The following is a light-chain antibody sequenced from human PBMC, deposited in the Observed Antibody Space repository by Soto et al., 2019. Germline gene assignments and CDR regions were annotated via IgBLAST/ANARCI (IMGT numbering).Light chain of an antibody. Sequence: QPARAQPGPVSESPGPLDTISFTGTLIVVAGRKYVSWYQQCPGKVPKLMINKVKNRPSGVSNRFTGSKYGTTASLTISGCLVEDEAYYFCTSSMTDTLSVLGSGTTVTVL. V-gene: IGLV2-14*01. CDR3: TSSMTDTLSV. CDR1: LIVVAGRKY. J-gene: IGLJ1*01. CDR2: KVK.